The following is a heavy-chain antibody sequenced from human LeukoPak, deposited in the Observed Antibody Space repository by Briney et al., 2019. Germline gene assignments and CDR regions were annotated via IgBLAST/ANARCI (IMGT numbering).Heavy chain of an antibody. J-gene: IGHJ4*02. CDR1: GFTFSSYA. D-gene: IGHD3-22*01. Sequence: TGGSLRLSCAASGFTFSSYAMHWVRQAPGKGLEWVAVISYDGSNKYYADSVKGRFTISRDNSKNTLYLQMNSLRAEDTAVYYCARDDNYYDSSGYPTFIDYWGQGTLVTVSS. CDR2: ISYDGSNK. V-gene: IGHV3-30-3*01. CDR3: ARDDNYYDSSGYPTFIDY.